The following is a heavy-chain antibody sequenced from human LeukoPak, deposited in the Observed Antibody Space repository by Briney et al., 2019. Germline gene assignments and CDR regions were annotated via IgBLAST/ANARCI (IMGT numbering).Heavy chain of an antibody. V-gene: IGHV3-33*06. D-gene: IGHD5-12*01. CDR1: GFTFSSYG. J-gene: IGHJ4*02. CDR2: IWYEERTK. CDR3: AKEGIYLKSSLED. Sequence: GGSLRLSCTASGFTFSSYGMHWVRQAPGNGLEWVATIWYEERTKYYIDSVKGRFTISRDNSKNTFYLQMNSLRVDDTAIYYCAKEGIYLKSSLEDWGQGTLVTVSS.